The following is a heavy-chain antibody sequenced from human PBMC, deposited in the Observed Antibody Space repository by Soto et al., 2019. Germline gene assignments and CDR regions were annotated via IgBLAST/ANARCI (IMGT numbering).Heavy chain of an antibody. Sequence: PGGSLRLSCAASGFTFSDYYMSWIRQAPGKGLEWVSYISSSGSTIYYADSVKGRFTISRDNAKNSLYLQMNSLRAEDTAVYYCARDPSNYLENYYYGMDVWGQGTTVTVSS. CDR1: GFTFSDYY. CDR3: ARDPSNYLENYYYGMDV. CDR2: ISSSGSTI. V-gene: IGHV3-11*01. J-gene: IGHJ6*02. D-gene: IGHD4-4*01.